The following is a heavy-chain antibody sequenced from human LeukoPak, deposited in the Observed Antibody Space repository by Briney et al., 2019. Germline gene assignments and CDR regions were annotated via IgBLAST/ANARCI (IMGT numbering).Heavy chain of an antibody. V-gene: IGHV4-31*03. CDR1: GGSISSGGYY. CDR3: ARSTITDIVVVPATFDY. CDR2: IYYSGST. J-gene: IGHJ4*02. D-gene: IGHD2-2*01. Sequence: SETLSLTCTVSGGSISSGGYYWSWIRQHPGKGLEWIGYIYYSGSTYYNPSLKSRVTISVDTSKNQFSLKLSSVTAADTAVYYCARSTITDIVVVPATFDYWGQGTLVTVSS.